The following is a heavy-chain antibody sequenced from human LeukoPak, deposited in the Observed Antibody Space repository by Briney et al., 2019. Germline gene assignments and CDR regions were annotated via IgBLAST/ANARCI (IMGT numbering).Heavy chain of an antibody. CDR3: ARELYSGYDY. J-gene: IGHJ4*02. V-gene: IGHV4-4*07. D-gene: IGHD5-12*01. CDR2: IYASGST. Sequence: PSETLSLTCTVSGGSVNSYYWSWIRQPAGKGLEWIGHIYASGSTNYNPSLKSRVTISVDTAKNQFSLNVRSVTAADTAVYYCARELYSGYDYWGQGTLVTVSS. CDR1: GGSVNSYY.